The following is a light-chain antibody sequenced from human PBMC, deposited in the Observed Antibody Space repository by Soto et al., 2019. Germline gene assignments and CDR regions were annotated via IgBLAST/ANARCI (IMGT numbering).Light chain of an antibody. CDR1: QSVLYSSNNKNY. CDR3: QQYESTPPT. V-gene: IGKV4-1*01. CDR2: WAS. Sequence: DIVMTQSPDSLAVSLRERATINCKSSQSVLYSSNNKNYLAWYQQRPGQPPKLLIYWASTRESGVPDRFSGGGSGTDFTLTITSLQAEDVAVYYCQQYESTPPTFGQGTKLEIK. J-gene: IGKJ2*01.